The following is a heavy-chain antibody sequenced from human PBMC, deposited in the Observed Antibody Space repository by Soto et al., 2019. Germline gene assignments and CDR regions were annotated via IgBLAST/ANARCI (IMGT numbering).Heavy chain of an antibody. D-gene: IGHD3-3*01. Sequence: PGGSLRLSCVASGFKFEDQATHWVRQAPGKGLEWVSGISWKGDRVGYADSVKGRFTISRDNVKNSLVLQMNSLRAEDTAFYFCVRDTYYDFWSGPGGPFDLWGPGTMVTVSS. J-gene: IGHJ3*01. CDR2: ISWKGDRV. V-gene: IGHV3-9*01. CDR3: VRDTYYDFWSGPGGPFDL. CDR1: GFKFEDQA.